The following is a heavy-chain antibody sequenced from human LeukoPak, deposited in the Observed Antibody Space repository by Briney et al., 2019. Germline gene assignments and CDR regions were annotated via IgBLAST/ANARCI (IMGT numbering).Heavy chain of an antibody. D-gene: IGHD3-22*01. J-gene: IGHJ5*02. CDR2: INPNSGGT. CDR3: ARQIVVEVGWFDP. CDR1: GYTFTGYY. V-gene: IGHV1-2*06. Sequence: ASVKVSCKASGYTFTGYYMHWLRQAPGQGLEWMGRINPNSGGTNYAQKFQGRVTMTRDTSISTAYMELSRLRSDDTAVYYCARQIVVEVGWFDPWGQGTMVTVSS.